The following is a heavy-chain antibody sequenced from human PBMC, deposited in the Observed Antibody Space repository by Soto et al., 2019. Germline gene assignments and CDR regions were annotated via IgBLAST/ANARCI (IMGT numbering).Heavy chain of an antibody. D-gene: IGHD6-13*01. V-gene: IGHV4-30-4*01. CDR1: GDSISSGDYY. Sequence: PSETLSLTCTVSGDSISSGDYYWSWIRQPPGKGLEWIGYIYYSGSTYYNPSLKSRVTISVDTSKNQFSLKLSSVTAADTAVYYCARQGIAAAGTIGKDVWGQGTTVTVSS. CDR2: IYYSGST. CDR3: ARQGIAAAGTIGKDV. J-gene: IGHJ6*02.